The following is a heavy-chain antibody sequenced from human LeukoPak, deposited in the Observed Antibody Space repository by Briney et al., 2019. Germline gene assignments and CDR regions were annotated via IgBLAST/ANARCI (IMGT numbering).Heavy chain of an antibody. D-gene: IGHD1-26*01. CDR3: ARDIGRPEGGYYYMDV. V-gene: IGHV1-69*10. CDR1: GVTFDSSD. Sequence: SVKVSCKASGVTFDSSDISWVRQAPGQGLEWMGGIIPILGSAIYAQKFQGRVTITADTSTSTAYMELTSLRSEDTAMYYCARDIGRPEGGYYYMDVWGKGTTVTVSS. J-gene: IGHJ6*03. CDR2: IIPILGSA.